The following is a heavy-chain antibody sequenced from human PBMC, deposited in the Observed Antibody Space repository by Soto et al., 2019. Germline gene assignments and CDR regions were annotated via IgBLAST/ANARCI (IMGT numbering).Heavy chain of an antibody. V-gene: IGHV1-18*01. Sequence: QVQLVQSGTEVKTPGASVKVSCQASGYTFTGYTISWVRQAPGQGLEWMGYILPYNGDTDHTQKLQDRVTLTANTSTATAYMELRNLTSDDTAVYYCARPYEYWGQGTLVIVSS. CDR2: ILPYNGDT. CDR3: ARPYEY. J-gene: IGHJ4*02. CDR1: GYTFTGYT.